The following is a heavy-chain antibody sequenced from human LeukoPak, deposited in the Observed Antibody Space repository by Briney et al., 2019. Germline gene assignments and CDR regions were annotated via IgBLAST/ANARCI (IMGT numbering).Heavy chain of an antibody. CDR1: GFTFDDYA. J-gene: IGHJ4*02. D-gene: IGHD6-19*01. CDR3: AKCGDSSGWYCFFDY. CDR2: ISWNSGSI. V-gene: IGHV3-9*01. Sequence: GGSLRLSCAASGFTFDDYAMHWVRQAPGKGLEWVSGISWNSGSIGYADSVKGRFTISRDNAKNTLYLQMNSLRAEDTAVYYCAKCGDSSGWYCFFDYWGQGALVTVSS.